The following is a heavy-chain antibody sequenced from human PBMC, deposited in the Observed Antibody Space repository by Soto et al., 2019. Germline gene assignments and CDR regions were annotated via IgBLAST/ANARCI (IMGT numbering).Heavy chain of an antibody. D-gene: IGHD3-16*01. Sequence: GGSLRLSCAASGFTFSSYAMSWVRQAPGKGLEWVSAISGSGGSTYYADSVKGRFTISRDNSKNTLYLQMNSLRAEDTAVYYCAKDTLDNFPILYPALNTFDYWGQGTLVTVSS. V-gene: IGHV3-23*01. CDR1: GFTFSSYA. CDR2: ISGSGGST. CDR3: AKDTLDNFPILYPALNTFDY. J-gene: IGHJ4*02.